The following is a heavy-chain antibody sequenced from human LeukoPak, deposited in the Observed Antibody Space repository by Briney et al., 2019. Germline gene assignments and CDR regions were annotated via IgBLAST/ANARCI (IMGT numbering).Heavy chain of an antibody. V-gene: IGHV4-4*02. Sequence: SGTLSLTCAVSGGSISSSNWWSWVRQPPGKGLEWIGEIFHSGSTNYNPSLKSRVTISVDKSKNEFSLKLTSVTAADTAVYYCATKDYGGYRCFDYWGQGTLVTVSS. D-gene: IGHD4-23*01. J-gene: IGHJ4*02. CDR1: GGSISSSNW. CDR2: IFHSGST. CDR3: ATKDYGGYRCFDY.